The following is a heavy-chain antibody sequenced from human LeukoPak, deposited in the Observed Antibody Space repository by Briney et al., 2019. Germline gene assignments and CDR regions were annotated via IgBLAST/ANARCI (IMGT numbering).Heavy chain of an antibody. CDR2: ISGGVGGT. D-gene: IGHD3-22*01. CDR1: GFTFSSYA. CDR3: AKAVGSSGYFSRDAFDI. V-gene: IGHV3-23*01. J-gene: IGHJ3*02. Sequence: GGSLRLSYAPSGFTFSSYAMSWVRQAPGKGLEWVAVISGGVGGTYYADSVRGRFTISRDNSKNTVYLQMNSLRAEDTAIYYCAKAVGSSGYFSRDAFDIWGQGTMVTVSS.